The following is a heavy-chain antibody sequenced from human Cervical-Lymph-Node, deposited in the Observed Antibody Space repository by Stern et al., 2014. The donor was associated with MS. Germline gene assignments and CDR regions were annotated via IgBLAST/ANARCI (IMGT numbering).Heavy chain of an antibody. CDR1: GYSFISHA. D-gene: IGHD2-15*01. V-gene: IGHV1-3*01. J-gene: IGHJ3*02. CDR3: ARAGYCSPSTCSDAFDI. Sequence: QVQLVQSGAEVKDPGASVKVSCKASGYSFISHAMHWVRQAPGQTFEWMGWINGDTGNTKYSQKLQGRVTITRDKTTSTAYMELSSLTSEDTAVYYCARAGYCSPSTCSDAFDIWGQGTMVTVSS. CDR2: INGDTGNT.